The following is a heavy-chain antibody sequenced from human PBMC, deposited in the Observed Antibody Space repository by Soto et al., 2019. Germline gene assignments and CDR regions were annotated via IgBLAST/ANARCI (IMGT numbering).Heavy chain of an antibody. Sequence: EVQLLESGGGLVQPGGSLRLSCAVSGFTFSSYAMSWVRQAPGKGLEWVSAISGTGGSTYYGDSVKGRFTISRDNSKNTLYLQMNSLRAEDTAVYYCAKGRGGRAVVKVEVDYWGQGTLVTVSS. CDR3: AKGRGGRAVVKVEVDY. D-gene: IGHD2-15*01. CDR1: GFTFSSYA. J-gene: IGHJ4*02. CDR2: ISGTGGST. V-gene: IGHV3-23*01.